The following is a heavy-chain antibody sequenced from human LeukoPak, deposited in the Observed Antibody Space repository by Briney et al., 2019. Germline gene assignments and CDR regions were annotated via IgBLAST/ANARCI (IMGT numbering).Heavy chain of an antibody. CDR2: ISGSGAST. J-gene: IGHJ4*02. CDR1: GFTFSTNA. Sequence: GGSLRLSCLTSGFTFSTNAMSWVRQAPGKGLEWISGISGSGASTYYADSVTGRFTISRDNSRNTLYLQMNSLRGDDTAVYYCAKNVGKWESLHFFDYWGQGTLVTVSS. D-gene: IGHD1-26*01. V-gene: IGHV3-23*01. CDR3: AKNVGKWESLHFFDY.